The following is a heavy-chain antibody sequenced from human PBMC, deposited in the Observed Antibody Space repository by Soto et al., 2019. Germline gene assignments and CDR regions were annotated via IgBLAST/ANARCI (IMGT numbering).Heavy chain of an antibody. CDR2: INSDGSST. CDR1: GFTFSSYW. V-gene: IGHV3-74*01. D-gene: IGHD2-8*01. Sequence: GGSLRLSCAASGFTFSSYWMHWVRQAPGKGLVWVSRINSDGSSTSYADSVKGRFTISRDNAKNTLYLQMNSLRAEDTAVYYCASHSPNEDYYYYMYVWGKGTTVTVSS. J-gene: IGHJ6*03. CDR3: ASHSPNEDYYYYMYV.